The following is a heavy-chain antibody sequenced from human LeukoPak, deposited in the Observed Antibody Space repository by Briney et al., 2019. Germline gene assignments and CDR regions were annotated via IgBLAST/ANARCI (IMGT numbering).Heavy chain of an antibody. Sequence: SVKVSCKASGGTFSSYAISWVRQAPGQGLEWMGGIIPIFGTANYAQKFQGRVTTTTDESTSTAYMELSSLRSEDTAVYYCAALVGPVLPAAMRDYYYYMDVWGKGTTVTVSS. CDR1: GGTFSSYA. J-gene: IGHJ6*03. D-gene: IGHD2-2*01. CDR2: IIPIFGTA. V-gene: IGHV1-69*05. CDR3: AALVGPVLPAAMRDYYYYMDV.